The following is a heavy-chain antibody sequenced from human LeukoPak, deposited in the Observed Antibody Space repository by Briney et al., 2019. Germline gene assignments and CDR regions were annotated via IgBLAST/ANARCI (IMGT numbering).Heavy chain of an antibody. CDR3: ARVQKGIAAAGAGGGWFEP. CDR1: GFTFSDYY. J-gene: IGHJ5*02. CDR2: ISSGGSTI. D-gene: IGHD6-13*01. V-gene: IGHV3-11*01. Sequence: GGSLRLSCAASGFTFSDYYMTWIRQAPGKGLEWISYISSGGSTIYYADSVRGQFTISRDNAKNSLYLQMNSLRAEDTAVYYCARVQKGIAAAGAGGGWFEPWGQGTLVTVSS.